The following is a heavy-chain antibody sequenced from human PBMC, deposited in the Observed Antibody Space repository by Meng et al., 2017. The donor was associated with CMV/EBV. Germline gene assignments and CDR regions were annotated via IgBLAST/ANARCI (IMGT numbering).Heavy chain of an antibody. V-gene: IGHV3-9*01. Sequence: SLKISCAASGFTFDNYAMHWVRQAPGKGLEWVSGISWSSGSIGYADSVKGRFTITRDNAKNSLYLQMNSLRAEDTALYYCAKGEPSPIAAVGLVDYWGQGTLVTVSS. D-gene: IGHD6-13*01. CDR3: AKGEPSPIAAVGLVDY. J-gene: IGHJ4*02. CDR1: GFTFDNYA. CDR2: ISWSSGSI.